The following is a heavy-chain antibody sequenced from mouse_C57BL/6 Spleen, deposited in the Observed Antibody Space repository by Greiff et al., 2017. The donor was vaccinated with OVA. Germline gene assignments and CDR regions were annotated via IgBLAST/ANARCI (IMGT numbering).Heavy chain of an antibody. J-gene: IGHJ1*03. CDR1: GYSITSGYY. CDR3: AREGREIYYYGSRYFDV. D-gene: IGHD1-1*01. Sequence: EVKLMESGPGLVKPSQSLSLTCSVTGYSITSGYYWNWIRQFPGNKLEWMGYISYDGSNNYNPSLKNRISITRDTSKNQFFLKLNSVTTEDTATYYCAREGREIYYYGSRYFDVWGTGTTVTVSS. CDR2: ISYDGSN. V-gene: IGHV3-6*01.